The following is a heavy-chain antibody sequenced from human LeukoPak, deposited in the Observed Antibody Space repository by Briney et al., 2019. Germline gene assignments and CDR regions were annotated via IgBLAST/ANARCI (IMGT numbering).Heavy chain of an antibody. CDR3: ARSGGLQKFDY. D-gene: IGHD4-11*01. Sequence: GGSLRLSCATSGFSFSSFWMSWVRQAPGKGLEWVANIKKDGSEKYYVDSVKGRFTISRDNVKNSLYLQMNSLRAEDTAVYYCARSGGLQKFDYWGQGTLVTVSS. CDR1: GFSFSSFW. V-gene: IGHV3-7*01. CDR2: IKKDGSEK. J-gene: IGHJ4*02.